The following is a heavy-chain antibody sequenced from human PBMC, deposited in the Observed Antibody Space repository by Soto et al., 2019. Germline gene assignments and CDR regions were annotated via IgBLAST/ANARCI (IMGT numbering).Heavy chain of an antibody. CDR3: AKDGVVPAAMSFDP. D-gene: IGHD2-2*01. CDR1: GFTFSSYA. Sequence: EVQLLESGGGLVQPGGSLRLSCAASGFTFSSYAMSWVRQAPGKGLEWVSAISGSGGSTYYADSVKGRFTISRDNSKNALYRQMNSLRAEDTDVYYCAKDGVVPAAMSFDPWGQGTLVTVCS. V-gene: IGHV3-23*01. CDR2: ISGSGGST. J-gene: IGHJ5*02.